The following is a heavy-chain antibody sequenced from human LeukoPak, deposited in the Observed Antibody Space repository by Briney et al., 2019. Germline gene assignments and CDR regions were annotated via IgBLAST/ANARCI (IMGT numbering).Heavy chain of an antibody. CDR3: ARSRDYYDSSAYRDAFDI. CDR2: ISSSGSTI. J-gene: IGHJ3*02. V-gene: IGHV3-48*03. Sequence: GGSLRLSCAASGFTFSSYEMNWVRQAPGKGLEWVSYISSSGSTIYYADSVKGRFTISRDNAKNSLYLQMNSLRAEDTAVYYCARSRDYYDSSAYRDAFDIWGQGTMVTVSS. CDR1: GFTFSSYE. D-gene: IGHD3-22*01.